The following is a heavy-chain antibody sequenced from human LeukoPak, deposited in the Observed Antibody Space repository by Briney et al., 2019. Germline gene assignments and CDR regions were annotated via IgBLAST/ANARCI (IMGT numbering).Heavy chain of an antibody. CDR1: GFTFSSYA. CDR3: AKVGRAQLYGFDY. CDR2: ISGSGGST. D-gene: IGHD2-8*01. J-gene: IGHJ4*02. Sequence: PGGSLRLSCAASGFTFSSYAMSWVRQAPGKGLEWVSAISGSGGSTYYADSVEGRFTISRDNSKNTLYLQMNSLRAEDTAVYYCAKVGRAQLYGFDYWGQGTLVTVSS. V-gene: IGHV3-23*01.